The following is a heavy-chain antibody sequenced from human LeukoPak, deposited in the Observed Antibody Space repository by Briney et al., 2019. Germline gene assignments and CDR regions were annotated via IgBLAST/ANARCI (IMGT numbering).Heavy chain of an antibody. CDR1: GGSIRSYY. D-gene: IGHD1-26*01. Sequence: PSETLSLTCTVSGGSIRSYYWSWIRQPPGEGLEWIGYIYYSGTINSNPSLKSRVTISVDTTKNQFSLKLSSVTAADTAVYYCASFSGSYASFDYWGQGTLVTVSS. J-gene: IGHJ4*02. CDR2: IYYSGTI. V-gene: IGHV4-59*01. CDR3: ASFSGSYASFDY.